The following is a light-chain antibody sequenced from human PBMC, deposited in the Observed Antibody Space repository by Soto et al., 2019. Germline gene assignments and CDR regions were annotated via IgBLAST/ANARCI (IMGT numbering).Light chain of an antibody. V-gene: IGLV2-14*01. CDR1: SSDVGGYNY. Sequence: QSGLTQPASVSGSPGQSITMSCTGTSSDVGGYNYVSWYQQHPGKAPTLMIYDVSNRPSGVSNRFSGSKSGNTASLTISGLQAEDEADYYCSSYTSSSTAYVFGTGTKVTVL. CDR3: SSYTSSSTAYV. J-gene: IGLJ1*01. CDR2: DVS.